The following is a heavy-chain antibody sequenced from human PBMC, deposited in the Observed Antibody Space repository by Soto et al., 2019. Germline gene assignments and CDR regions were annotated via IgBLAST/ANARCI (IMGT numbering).Heavy chain of an antibody. V-gene: IGHV1-69*12. CDR2: IIPIFGTA. J-gene: IGHJ6*02. Sequence: QVQLVQSGAEVKKPGSSVTVSCKASGGTFSSYAISWVRQAPGQGLEGMGGIIPIFGTANYAQKFQGRVTITADESTSTADMELRSLRSEDTAVYYCARGGPAAWPYGMDVWGQGTTVTVSS. CDR1: GGTFSSYA. D-gene: IGHD2-2*01. CDR3: ARGGPAAWPYGMDV.